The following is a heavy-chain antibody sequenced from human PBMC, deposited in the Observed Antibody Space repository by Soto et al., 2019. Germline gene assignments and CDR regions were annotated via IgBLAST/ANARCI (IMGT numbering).Heavy chain of an antibody. Sequence: PGGSLRLSCAACGFTFSSYSIHWVRQAPCKGLEWVAVISYDGSNKYYADSVKGRFTISRHNSKNTLYLQMNSLRAEDKAVYYCARVNTAVADEGMDVLGQGTTVTVSS. CDR2: ISYDGSNK. CDR3: ARVNTAVADEGMDV. CDR1: GFTFSSYS. J-gene: IGHJ6*02. D-gene: IGHD6-19*01. V-gene: IGHV3-30-3*01.